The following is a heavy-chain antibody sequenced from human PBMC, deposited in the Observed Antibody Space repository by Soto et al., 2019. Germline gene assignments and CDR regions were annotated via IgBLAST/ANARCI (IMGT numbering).Heavy chain of an antibody. CDR2: VSAYNRNT. J-gene: IGHJ4*02. CDR3: ARERQRESLPY. Sequence: QVQLVQSGAEVKKPGASVKVSCEAYGYTFRNYGITWVRQAPGQGLEWMGWVSAYNRNTNYAQKFQERVTMTTDTSTSTAYMELRSLRSDDTAIYFCARERQRESLPYWGPGTLVTVSS. D-gene: IGHD3-10*01. V-gene: IGHV1-18*01. CDR1: GYTFRNYG.